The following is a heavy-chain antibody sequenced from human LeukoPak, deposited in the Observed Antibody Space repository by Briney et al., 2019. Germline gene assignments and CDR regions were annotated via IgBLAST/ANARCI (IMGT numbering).Heavy chain of an antibody. CDR2: ISHSGSA. J-gene: IGHJ6*03. D-gene: IGHD3-10*01. Sequence: SETLSLTCVFSGYSITSGHYWGWIRPSPGKGLDWIGRISHSGSAYFNPALKSRVDIFLESYKNQFSMELTSVTAADTAIYYCARLSNYDSGSYYTGGFYYMDVWGKGTTVTVSS. V-gene: IGHV4-38-2*01. CDR3: ARLSNYDSGSYYTGGFYYMDV. CDR1: GYSITSGHY.